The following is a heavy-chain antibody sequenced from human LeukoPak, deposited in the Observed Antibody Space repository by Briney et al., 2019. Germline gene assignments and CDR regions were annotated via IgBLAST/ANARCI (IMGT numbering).Heavy chain of an antibody. CDR2: VNSDGTGT. CDR1: GFTFSSYW. D-gene: IGHD5-12*01. V-gene: IGHV3-74*01. J-gene: IGHJ6*03. CDR3: IRTLIVATSPYMDV. Sequence: SGGSLRLSCAASGFTFSSYWMHWVRQAPGKGLVWVSRVNSDGTGTTYVDSVAGRFTISRDNAKNTLVLQMNSLRAEDTAIYYCIRTLIVATSPYMDVWGKGTTVTVSS.